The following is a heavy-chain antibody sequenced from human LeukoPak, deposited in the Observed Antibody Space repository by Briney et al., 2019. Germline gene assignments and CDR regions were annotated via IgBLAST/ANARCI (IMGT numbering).Heavy chain of an antibody. V-gene: IGHV3-74*01. J-gene: IGHJ4*02. CDR2: ITNDGSST. CDR1: GLTFSSHW. CDR3: ARDLWKYPFDY. Sequence: GGSLRLSCAASGLTFSSHWMHWVRQAPGKGLVWVSRITNDGSSTTYADSVKGRFTISRDNAKNSLYLQMNSLRAEDTAVYYCARDLWKYPFDYWGQGTLVTVSS. D-gene: IGHD1-7*01.